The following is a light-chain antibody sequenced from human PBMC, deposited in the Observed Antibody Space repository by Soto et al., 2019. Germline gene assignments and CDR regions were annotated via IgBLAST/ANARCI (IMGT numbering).Light chain of an antibody. CDR2: AAS. CDR1: QGIRSD. CDR3: LQDYDYPWT. J-gene: IGKJ1*01. V-gene: IGKV1-6*01. Sequence: IQMTQSPSSLSASVGDRVTITCRSSQGIRSDLGWYQQKPGNAPSLLIYAASTLQSGVPSRFSGSGSGTDFTLTISSLQPEDSATYYCLQDYDYPWTFGQGTKVDIK.